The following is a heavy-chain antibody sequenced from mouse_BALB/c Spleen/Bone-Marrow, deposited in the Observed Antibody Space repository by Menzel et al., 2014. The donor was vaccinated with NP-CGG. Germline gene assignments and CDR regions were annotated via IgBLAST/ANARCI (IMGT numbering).Heavy chain of an antibody. CDR1: GFTFSSYG. D-gene: IGHD2-3*01. CDR2: LNSNGGST. J-gene: IGHJ4*01. Sequence: EVMLVESGGGLVQPGGSLKLSCAASGFTFSSYGMSWVRQTPDKRLELVATLNSNGGSTYYPDSVKGRFTISRDNAKNTLYLQMSSLKSEDTAMYYCARERDGYFRDAMDYWGQGTSVTVSS. V-gene: IGHV5-6-3*01. CDR3: ARERDGYFRDAMDY.